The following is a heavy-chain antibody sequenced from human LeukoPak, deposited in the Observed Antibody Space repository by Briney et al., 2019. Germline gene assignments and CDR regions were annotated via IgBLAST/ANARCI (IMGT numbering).Heavy chain of an antibody. D-gene: IGHD3-10*01. Sequence: SETLSLTCTVSGGSISSGNYYCSWIRQHPGKGLEWIGYIRYSGSTLYNPSLKSRLSISVDTSKNQFSLMLSSVTAADTAMYYCARSGTGGGYWGQGTLVTVSS. CDR3: ARSGTGGGY. J-gene: IGHJ4*02. CDR1: GGSISSGNYY. V-gene: IGHV4-31*03. CDR2: IRYSGST.